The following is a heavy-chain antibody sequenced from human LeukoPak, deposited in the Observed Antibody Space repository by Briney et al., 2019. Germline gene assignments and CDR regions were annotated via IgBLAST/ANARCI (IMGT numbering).Heavy chain of an antibody. CDR2: IYPGDSDT. CDR3: ARRGYSGYEGSDAFDI. V-gene: IGHV5-51*01. J-gene: IGHJ3*02. D-gene: IGHD5-12*01. CDR1: GYSFTNYW. Sequence: GESLKISCKGSGYSFTNYWIGWVRQIPGKGLELMGIIYPGDSDTRYSPSFQGQVTISADKSISTVYLQWSSLKASDTAMYYCARRGYSGYEGSDAFDIWGQGTMVTVSS.